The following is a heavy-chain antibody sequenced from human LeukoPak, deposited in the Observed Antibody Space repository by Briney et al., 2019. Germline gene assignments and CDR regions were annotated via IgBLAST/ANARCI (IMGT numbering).Heavy chain of an antibody. CDR3: AKELWFGNYFDY. CDR2: ISGSGGST. D-gene: IGHD5-18*01. J-gene: IGHJ4*02. Sequence: ASGFTXSSXAMSXVRQAPGKGLEWVSAISGSGGSTYYADSVKGRFTISRDNSKNTLYLQMNSLRAEDTAVYYCAKELWFGNYFDYWGQGTLVTVSS. CDR1: GFTXSSXA. V-gene: IGHV3-23*01.